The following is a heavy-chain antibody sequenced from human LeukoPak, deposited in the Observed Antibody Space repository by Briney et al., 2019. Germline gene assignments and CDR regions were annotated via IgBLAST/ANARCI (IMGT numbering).Heavy chain of an antibody. J-gene: IGHJ4*02. V-gene: IGHV3-9*01. D-gene: IGHD2-15*01. CDR1: GFTFDDFA. Sequence: GRSLRLSCAASGFTFDDFAMHWVRQAPGKGLEWVSGISWNSGYIAYGDSVKGRFTISRDNSKNTLYLQMNSLRAEDTAVYYCAKMGYCSGGSCRPFDYWGQGTLVTVSS. CDR3: AKMGYCSGGSCRPFDY. CDR2: ISWNSGYI.